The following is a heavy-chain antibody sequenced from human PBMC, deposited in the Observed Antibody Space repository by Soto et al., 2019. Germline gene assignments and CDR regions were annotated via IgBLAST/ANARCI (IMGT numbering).Heavy chain of an antibody. J-gene: IGHJ4*02. CDR2: IWYDGSNK. V-gene: IGHV3-33*01. CDR3: ARVRYDIVGVTTPLDY. Sequence: GGSLRLSCAASGFTFSSYGMHWVRQAPGKGLEWVAVIWYDGSNKYHADSVKGRFTISRDNSKNTLYLQMNSLRAEDTAVYYCARVRYDIVGVTTPLDYWGQGTLVTVSS. CDR1: GFTFSSYG. D-gene: IGHD1-26*01.